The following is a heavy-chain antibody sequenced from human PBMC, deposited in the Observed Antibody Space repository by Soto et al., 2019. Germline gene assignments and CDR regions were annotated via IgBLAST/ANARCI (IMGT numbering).Heavy chain of an antibody. D-gene: IGHD2-2*01. CDR2: ISGSGGST. Sequence: EMQLLESGGGLVQPGGSLRLSCAASEFTFSSYAMSWVRQAPGKGLEWVSVISGSGGSTYYADSVKGRFTISRDNSKNTLYLQMNSLRVEDTAVYYCAKDLVVVPPASHYYYGMDVWGQGTTVTVSS. V-gene: IGHV3-23*01. CDR3: AKDLVVVPPASHYYYGMDV. J-gene: IGHJ6*02. CDR1: EFTFSSYA.